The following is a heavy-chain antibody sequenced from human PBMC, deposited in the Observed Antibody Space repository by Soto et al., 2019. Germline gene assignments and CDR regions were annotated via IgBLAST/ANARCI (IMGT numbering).Heavy chain of an antibody. CDR2: INHSGST. Sequence: SETLSLTCAVYGGSFSGYYWSWIRQPPGKGLEWIGEINHSGSTNYNPSLKSRVTISVDTSKNQFSLKLSSVTAADTAVYYCAGYGVTGTTGFDYWGQGTLVTVSS. J-gene: IGHJ4*02. CDR1: GGSFSGYY. CDR3: AGYGVTGTTGFDY. D-gene: IGHD1-7*01. V-gene: IGHV4-34*01.